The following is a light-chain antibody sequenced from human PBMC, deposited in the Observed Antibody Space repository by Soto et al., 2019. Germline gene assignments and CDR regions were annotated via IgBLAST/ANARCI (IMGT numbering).Light chain of an antibody. Sequence: EIVMTQSPATLSVSPGERATLSCRASQSVSSNLAWYQQKPGQAPRLLIYGASTWATGIPARFSGSGSGTEFTLTISSLQSEDLAVYYCQQYNNWPLTFGPGTKVELK. J-gene: IGKJ3*01. CDR2: GAS. CDR3: QQYNNWPLT. V-gene: IGKV3-15*01. CDR1: QSVSSN.